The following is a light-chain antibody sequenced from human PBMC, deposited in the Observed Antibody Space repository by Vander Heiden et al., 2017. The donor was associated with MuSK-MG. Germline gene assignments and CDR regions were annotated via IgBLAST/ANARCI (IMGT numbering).Light chain of an antibody. CDR3: RQALQTPLT. CDR1: QSLLHTNGYNF. CDR2: LGS. Sequence: DIVMTQSPLSLPVTPGEPASISCRSSQSLLHTNGYNFLDWYLQRPGQSPQLLIYLGSNRASGVPDRFSGSGSDTDFTLKISRVDAEDVGVYYCRQALQTPLTFGGGTKVEIK. J-gene: IGKJ4*01. V-gene: IGKV2-28*01.